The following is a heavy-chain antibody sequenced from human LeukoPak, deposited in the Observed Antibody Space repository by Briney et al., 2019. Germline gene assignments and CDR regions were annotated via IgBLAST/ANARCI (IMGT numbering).Heavy chain of an antibody. CDR2: IYSNSGAT. CDR3: ARGRDRGDSTPFDY. CDR1: GYTFTDYY. D-gene: IGHD7-27*01. J-gene: IGHJ4*02. Sequence: ASVKVSCKASGYTFTDYYMHWVRQAPGQGPEWMGWIYSNSGATNYARKFQGRVTMTRDTSISTVYMELSSLRSDDTAVYYCARGRDRGDSTPFDYWGQGTLVTVSS. V-gene: IGHV1-2*02.